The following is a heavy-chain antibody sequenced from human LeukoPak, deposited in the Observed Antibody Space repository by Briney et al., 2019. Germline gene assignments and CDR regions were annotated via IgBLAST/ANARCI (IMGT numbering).Heavy chain of an antibody. CDR3: TRDQTPYY. CDR2: IASETYGGTA. V-gene: IGHV3-49*04. J-gene: IGHJ4*02. CDR1: GFTFGDYA. Sequence: PGGTLRLSCTASGFTFGDYAMTWVRQAPGKGLEWVGFIASETYGGTAEYAASVKGRFTISRDDSKSIAYLQMNSLKTEDTAVYYCTRDQTPYYWGQGTLVTVSS.